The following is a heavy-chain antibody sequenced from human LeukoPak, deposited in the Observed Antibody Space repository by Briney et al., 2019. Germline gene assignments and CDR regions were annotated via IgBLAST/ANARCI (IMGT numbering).Heavy chain of an antibody. D-gene: IGHD2-2*01. CDR3: ARGRVVVELPRRGNYCSSTSCYSWFDP. CDR1: VGTFSSYT. Sequence: ASVTVSFKASVGTFSSYTISWVRQAPGQGLEWMGGIIPIFVTANYAQKFQGRVTITADESTSTAYMELSSLRSEDTAVYYCARGRVVVELPRRGNYCSSTSCYSWFDPWGQGTLVTVSS. CDR2: IIPIFVTA. J-gene: IGHJ5*02. V-gene: IGHV1-69*01.